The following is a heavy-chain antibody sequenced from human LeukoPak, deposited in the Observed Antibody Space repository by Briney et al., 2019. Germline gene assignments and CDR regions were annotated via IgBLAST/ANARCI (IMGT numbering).Heavy chain of an antibody. Sequence: SVKVSCKASGGTFSSYAISWVRQAPGQGLEWMGGIIPIFGTANYAQKFQGRVTITADESTSTAYVELSSLRSEDTAVYYCTRDFLTDIVVVPAASPMDVWGQGTTVTVSS. J-gene: IGHJ6*02. CDR1: GGTFSSYA. CDR2: IIPIFGTA. D-gene: IGHD2-2*01. V-gene: IGHV1-69*13. CDR3: TRDFLTDIVVVPAASPMDV.